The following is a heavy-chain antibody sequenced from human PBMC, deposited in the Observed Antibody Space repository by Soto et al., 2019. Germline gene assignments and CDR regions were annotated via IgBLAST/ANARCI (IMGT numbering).Heavy chain of an antibody. V-gene: IGHV3-74*01. Sequence: EVQLVESGGGLVQPGGSLRLSCAASGFTFSSYWMHWVRQAPGKGLVWVSRINSDGSSTSYADSVKGRFTISRDNAKTTLYLPMNSLRAEDTAVYYCVRTSLVVAAATREDYWGQGTLVTVSS. D-gene: IGHD2-15*01. CDR1: GFTFSSYW. J-gene: IGHJ4*02. CDR2: INSDGSST. CDR3: VRTSLVVAAATREDY.